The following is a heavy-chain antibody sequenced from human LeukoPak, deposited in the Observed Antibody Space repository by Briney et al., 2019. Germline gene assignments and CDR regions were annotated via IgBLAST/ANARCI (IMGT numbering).Heavy chain of an antibody. Sequence: GGSLRLSCAASGFTFSSYAMHWVRQAPGKGLEWVAVISYDGSNKYYADSVKGRFTTSRDNSKNTLYLKMNSLRAEDTAVYYCARENLVGATTYFDYWGQGTLVTVSS. CDR1: GFTFSSYA. V-gene: IGHV3-30*04. CDR2: ISYDGSNK. D-gene: IGHD1-26*01. J-gene: IGHJ4*02. CDR3: ARENLVGATTYFDY.